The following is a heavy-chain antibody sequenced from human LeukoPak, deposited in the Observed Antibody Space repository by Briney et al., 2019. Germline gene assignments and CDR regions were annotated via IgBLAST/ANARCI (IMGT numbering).Heavy chain of an antibody. J-gene: IGHJ4*02. CDR3: ARDYYYDSSGYWDYYFDY. D-gene: IGHD3-22*01. CDR2: IGYDGSNK. Sequence: GRSLRLSCAASGFTFSRFGMHWVRQAPGKGLEGGAVIGYDGSNKYYADSVKGRFTISRDNSKNTLYLEMSSLRGEDTAVYYCARDYYYDSSGYWDYYFDYWGQGTLVSVSS. V-gene: IGHV3-33*01. CDR1: GFTFSRFG.